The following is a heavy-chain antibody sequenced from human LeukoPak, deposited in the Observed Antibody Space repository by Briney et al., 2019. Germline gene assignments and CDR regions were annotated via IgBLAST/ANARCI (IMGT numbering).Heavy chain of an antibody. CDR1: GFTFNSYW. Sequence: GGSLRLSCAASGFTFNSYWMSCVRQAPGKGLEWVANINQQGSENYYLDSVKGRFTISRDNAENSLYLQMSSLRGEDTAVYSCARGEYDYVWGSYRRFDYWGQGTLVTVSS. J-gene: IGHJ4*02. D-gene: IGHD3-16*02. CDR2: INQQGSEN. V-gene: IGHV3-7*01. CDR3: ARGEYDYVWGSYRRFDY.